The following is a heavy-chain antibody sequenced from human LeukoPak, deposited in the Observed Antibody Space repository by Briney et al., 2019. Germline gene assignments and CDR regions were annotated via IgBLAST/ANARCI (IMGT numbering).Heavy chain of an antibody. D-gene: IGHD2-2*01. CDR1: GFTFSDYY. V-gene: IGHV3-11*06. CDR2: FSRSSSYT. CDR3: ARSYCSSASCYGEGLFDY. J-gene: IGHJ4*02. Sequence: GGPLRLSCAASGFTFSDYYMSWIRQAPGKGLEWISYFSRSSSYTNYADSVKGRFTISRDNARNSLYLQMNSLRAEDTAVYYCARSYCSSASCYGEGLFDYWGQGTLVTVSS.